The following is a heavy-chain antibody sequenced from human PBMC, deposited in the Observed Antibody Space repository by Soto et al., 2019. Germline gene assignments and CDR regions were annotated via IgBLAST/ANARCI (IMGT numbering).Heavy chain of an antibody. CDR2: ITGGGGKT. CDR3: AKDLVSGDYVYYYYGMDV. Sequence: GGSLRLSCVASGFTFSSYAMSWVRQAPGKGLEWVSGITGGGGKTFYADSVKGRFTISRDNSKNTLYLQMNSLRAEDTAVFYCAKDLVSGDYVYYYYGMDVWGQGTTVTVSS. J-gene: IGHJ6*02. CDR1: GFTFSSYA. V-gene: IGHV3-23*01. D-gene: IGHD4-17*01.